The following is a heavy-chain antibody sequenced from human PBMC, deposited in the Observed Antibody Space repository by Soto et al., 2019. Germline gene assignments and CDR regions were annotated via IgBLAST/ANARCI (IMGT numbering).Heavy chain of an antibody. CDR3: AHRPSYDPSGAFDY. J-gene: IGHJ4*02. CDR1: GFSLSNSGVG. V-gene: IGHV2-5*02. D-gene: IGHD3-22*01. CDR2: IYWDDDR. Sequence: QITLKESGPPLVKPTETLTLTCIFSGFSLSNSGVGVGRLRQPPGKALEWLALIYWDDDRRYSASLRSRLTITKDTSNNQVVLTMTNMDPMDTATYYCAHRPSYDPSGAFDYWGQGTLVTVSS.